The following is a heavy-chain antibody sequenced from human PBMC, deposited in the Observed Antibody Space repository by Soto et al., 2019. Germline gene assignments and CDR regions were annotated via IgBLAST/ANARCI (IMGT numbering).Heavy chain of an antibody. J-gene: IGHJ4*02. CDR3: ADSYGDYLSY. CDR1: GGSISSSTYY. CDR2: TYYSGST. V-gene: IGHV4-39*01. Sequence: QLQLQEAGPGLVKPSETLSLTCTVSGGSISSSTYYWGWIRQPPGKGLEWIGSTYYSGSTYYNPSLTSRVTISVDTTKNQCSLELRSVTAADTAVYYCADSYGDYLSYWGQGTLVTVSS. D-gene: IGHD4-17*01.